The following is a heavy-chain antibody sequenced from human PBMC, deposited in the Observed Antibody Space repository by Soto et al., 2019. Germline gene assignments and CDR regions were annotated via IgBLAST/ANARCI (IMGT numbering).Heavy chain of an antibody. D-gene: IGHD6-13*01. Sequence: QVQLVESGGGLVKPGGSLRLSCAASGFTFSDYYMSWIRQAPGKGLEWVSYISSSSSYKNYADSVKGRFTISRDNAKNSLYLKMTSLRDEDTAVYYCASVGLTAYLGAALVDNWFDPWGQGTLVTVSS. CDR3: ASVGLTAYLGAALVDNWFDP. V-gene: IGHV3-11*06. J-gene: IGHJ5*02. CDR1: GFTFSDYY. CDR2: ISSSSSYK.